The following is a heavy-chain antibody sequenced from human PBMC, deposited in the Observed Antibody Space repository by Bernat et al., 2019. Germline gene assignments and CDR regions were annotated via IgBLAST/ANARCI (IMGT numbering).Heavy chain of an antibody. CDR2: IYYSGYT. J-gene: IGHJ4*02. CDR1: GGSISSGDHY. CDR3: SSGGGPYGGSGRYYYFDF. D-gene: IGHD3-10*01. Sequence: QVQLQESGPGLVKPSQTLSLTCTVSGGSISSGDHYWSWMRQPPGERLEWMGYIYYSGYTYYNPYLRSRVTISVDTSKNQFSLKLSSVTAADTAVYYCSSGGGPYGGSGRYYYFDFWGQGTLVTVSS. V-gene: IGHV4-30-4*01.